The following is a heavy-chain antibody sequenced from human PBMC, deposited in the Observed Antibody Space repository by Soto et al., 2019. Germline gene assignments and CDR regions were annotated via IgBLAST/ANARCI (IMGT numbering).Heavy chain of an antibody. J-gene: IGHJ6*01. CDR3: ARESYCSGGSCYSGYYYYGMDV. CDR1: GGTFSSYA. CDR2: IIPIFGTA. D-gene: IGHD2-15*01. V-gene: IGHV1-69*01. Sequence: QVQLVQSGAEVKKPGSSVKVSCKASGGTFSSYAISWVRQAPGQGLEWMGGIIPIFGTANYAQKFQGRVTITADESKSKAYMELSSLRSEDTAVYYCARESYCSGGSCYSGYYYYGMDVWGQGTTVTVSS.